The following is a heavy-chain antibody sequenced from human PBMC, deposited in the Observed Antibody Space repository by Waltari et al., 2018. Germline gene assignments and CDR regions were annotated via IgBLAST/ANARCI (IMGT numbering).Heavy chain of an antibody. J-gene: IGHJ4*02. D-gene: IGHD3-10*01. CDR2: IYPGDSDT. CDR1: GYSFTSYW. CDR3: ARRRKGSGSYYTTFDY. Sequence: EVQLVQSGAEVKKPGESLKISCKGSGYSFTSYWIGWVRQMPGKGLEWMGIIYPGDSDTRYSPSFQGQVTISADKSISTAYLQWSSLKASDTAMYYCARRRKGSGSYYTTFDYWGQGTLVTVSS. V-gene: IGHV5-51*01.